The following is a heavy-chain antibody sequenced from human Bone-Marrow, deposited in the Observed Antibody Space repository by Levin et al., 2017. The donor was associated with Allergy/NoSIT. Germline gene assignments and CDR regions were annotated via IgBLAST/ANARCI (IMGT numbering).Heavy chain of an antibody. Sequence: PGGSLRLSCAASGFTFSSYGMHWVRQAPGKGLEWVAVIWYDGSNKYYADSVKGRFTISRDNSKNTLYLQMNSLRAEDTAVYYCARDPKRSTSHYYYGMDVWGQGTTVTVSS. J-gene: IGHJ6*02. CDR3: ARDPKRSTSHYYYGMDV. CDR1: GFTFSSYG. V-gene: IGHV3-33*01. D-gene: IGHD2-2*01. CDR2: IWYDGSNK.